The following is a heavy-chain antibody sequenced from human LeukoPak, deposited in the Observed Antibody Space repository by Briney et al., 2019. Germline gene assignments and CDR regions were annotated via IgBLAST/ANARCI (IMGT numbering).Heavy chain of an antibody. J-gene: IGHJ4*02. CDR1: GFTFSSYA. V-gene: IGHV3-30-3*01. CDR2: ISYDGSNK. D-gene: IGHD4-17*01. Sequence: PGRSLRLSCAASGFTFSSYAMHRVRQAPGKGLEWVAVISYDGSNKYYADSVKGRFTISRDNAKNSLYLQMNSLRAEDTAVYYCARDHDYGDYGVGYWGQGTLVTVSS. CDR3: ARDHDYGDYGVGY.